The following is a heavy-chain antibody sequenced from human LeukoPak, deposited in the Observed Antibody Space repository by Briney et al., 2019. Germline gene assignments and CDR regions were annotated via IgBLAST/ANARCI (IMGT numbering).Heavy chain of an antibody. V-gene: IGHV4-59*01. CDR1: SGSISIYY. Sequence: SETLSLTCTVSSGSISIYYWSWVRQPPGKGLEWIGYIYNSGSTIYNPSLKSRATISVDTSKNQFSLRLSSVTAVDTAVYYCVRDRELNYWGQGTLVTVST. CDR3: VRDRELNY. CDR2: IYNSGST. J-gene: IGHJ4*02. D-gene: IGHD1-26*01.